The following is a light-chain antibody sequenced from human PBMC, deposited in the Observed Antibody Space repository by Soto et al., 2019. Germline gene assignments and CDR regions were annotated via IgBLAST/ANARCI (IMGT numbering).Light chain of an antibody. CDR1: SSNIGAGYD. J-gene: IGLJ1*01. Sequence: QSVLTQPPSVSGAPGQRVTISCTGSSSNIGAGYDVHWYQQLPGTAPKLLIYGNSNRPSGVPDRFSGSKSGTSASLAITGLQAEDEADYFCTSYTGSNTLEVFGPGTKVTVL. CDR3: TSYTGSNTLEV. CDR2: GNS. V-gene: IGLV1-40*01.